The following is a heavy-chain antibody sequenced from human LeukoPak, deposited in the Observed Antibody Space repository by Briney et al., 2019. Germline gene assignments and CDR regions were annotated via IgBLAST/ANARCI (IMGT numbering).Heavy chain of an antibody. J-gene: IGHJ4*02. Sequence: ASVKVSCKASGYSFIAYYLHWVRQAPGQGPQWMGWINPNSGETNYAQEFQGRVTMTRDPSISTGYMELRRVRSDDTAVYYCARAFCSGGDCYQRPNFDYWGQGTLVTVSS. V-gene: IGHV1-2*02. D-gene: IGHD2-15*01. CDR2: INPNSGET. CDR1: GYSFIAYY. CDR3: ARAFCSGGDCYQRPNFDY.